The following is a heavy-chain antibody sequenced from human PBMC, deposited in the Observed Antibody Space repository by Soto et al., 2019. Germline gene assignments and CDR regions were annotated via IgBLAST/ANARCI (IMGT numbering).Heavy chain of an antibody. CDR1: GFTFSDHY. CDR3: ARDRQPSSYIGLDV. CDR2: ISGDGGSTL. Sequence: GGSLRLSCEASGFTFSDHYMSWVRQAPGKGLEWISHISGDGGSTLSYAYSLKGRFTISRDNVKNSLYLQMNSLRAEDTAVYYCARDRQPSSYIGLDVWAQGTTVPVSS. D-gene: IGHD4-4*01. V-gene: IGHV3-11*01. J-gene: IGHJ6*02.